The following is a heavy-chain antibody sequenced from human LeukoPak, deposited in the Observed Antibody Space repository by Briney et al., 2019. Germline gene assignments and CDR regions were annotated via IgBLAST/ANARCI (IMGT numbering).Heavy chain of an antibody. D-gene: IGHD3-3*01. Sequence: GGSLRLSCVASGFSFSGYAMSWVRQGPGKGLEWVSGVSDSGEKTFYADSVKGRFTISRDNSQYTLFLQMNSLRVEDTAIYYCAKGFGRREVGRWPWGRGPRVAVSS. V-gene: IGHV3-23*01. CDR1: GFSFSGYA. CDR2: VSDSGEKT. J-gene: IGHJ4*02. CDR3: AKGFGRREVGRWP.